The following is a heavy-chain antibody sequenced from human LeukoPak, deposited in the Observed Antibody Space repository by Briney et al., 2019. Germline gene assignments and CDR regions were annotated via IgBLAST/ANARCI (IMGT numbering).Heavy chain of an antibody. Sequence: GGSLRLSCAASGFTFSNYGMHWVRQAPGKGLEWVAYIWYDGSNKYYTDSVKGRFTISRDNSKNTLYLQMNSLRAEDTAVYYCAKDRELVVVVAALFSLDYWGQGTLVTVSS. D-gene: IGHD2-15*01. J-gene: IGHJ4*02. CDR3: AKDRELVVVVAALFSLDY. CDR2: IWYDGSNK. CDR1: GFTFSNYG. V-gene: IGHV3-30*02.